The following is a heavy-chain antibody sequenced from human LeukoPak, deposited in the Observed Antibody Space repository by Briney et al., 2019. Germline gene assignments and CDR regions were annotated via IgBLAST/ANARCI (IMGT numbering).Heavy chain of an antibody. V-gene: IGHV4-59*08. CDR2: IFYSGST. Sequence: SETLSLTCTVSGGSISSYYWSWIRQPPGKGLEWIGYIFYSGSTNYNPYFKSRVTISLDTSKNQFSLKLSSVTAADTAVYYCARHARSGTSRADYWGQGTLVTVSS. CDR3: ARHARSGTSRADY. D-gene: IGHD2-2*01. J-gene: IGHJ4*02. CDR1: GGSISSYY.